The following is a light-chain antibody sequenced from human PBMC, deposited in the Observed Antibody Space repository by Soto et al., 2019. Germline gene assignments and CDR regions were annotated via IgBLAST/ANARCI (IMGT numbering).Light chain of an antibody. V-gene: IGKV3-15*01. CDR3: QQYNKWPRT. CDR1: QSVSSSY. J-gene: IGKJ1*01. CDR2: GAY. Sequence: VLTESPGTLSLSPGERCTLSCMASQSVSSSYLAWYQQKPGQAPRLLIYGAYTRATGITARFSGSGSGTEFTLTMSSLQSEDFAVYFCQQYNKWPRTFGRGTQVDIK.